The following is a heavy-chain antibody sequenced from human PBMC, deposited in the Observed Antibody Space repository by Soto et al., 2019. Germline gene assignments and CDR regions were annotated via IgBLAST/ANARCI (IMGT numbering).Heavy chain of an antibody. Sequence: GASVKVSCKASGYTFTSYYMHWVRQAPGQGLEWMGIINPSGGSTSYAQKFQGRVTMTRDTSTSTVYMELSSLRSEDTAVYYCARDLEPIRFLEWLPDPNWFDPWGQGTLVTVPQ. D-gene: IGHD3-3*01. CDR3: ARDLEPIRFLEWLPDPNWFDP. V-gene: IGHV1-46*01. CDR2: INPSGGST. CDR1: GYTFTSYY. J-gene: IGHJ5*02.